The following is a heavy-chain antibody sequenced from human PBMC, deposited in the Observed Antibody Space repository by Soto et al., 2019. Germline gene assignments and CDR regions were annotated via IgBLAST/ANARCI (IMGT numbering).Heavy chain of an antibody. CDR2: IYYGGSA. CDR3: ARGGHCTNGVCSALDY. V-gene: IGHV4-59*08. Sequence: QVQLQESGPGLVKPSGTLSLTCTVPGGSISTYYWSWIRQPPGKGLEWIGYIYYGGSANYNPSLKSRVTISVDTSKKQFSLKLSSVTAADTAVYYCARGGHCTNGVCSALDYWGQGTLVTVSS. J-gene: IGHJ4*02. D-gene: IGHD2-8*01. CDR1: GGSISTYY.